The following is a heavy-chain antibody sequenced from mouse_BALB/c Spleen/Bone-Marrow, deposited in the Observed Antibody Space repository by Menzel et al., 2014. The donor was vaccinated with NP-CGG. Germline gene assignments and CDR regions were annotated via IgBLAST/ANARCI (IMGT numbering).Heavy chain of an antibody. Sequence: EVMLVESGPDLVKPGASVKISCKASGYSFTGCYMHWVKQSHGKSLEWIGRVNPNNGGTSYNQKFKGKAILTVDKSSSTAHMELRSLTSEDSAVYYCARYLYGNYFDYWGQGTTPTVSS. CDR3: ARYLYGNYFDY. V-gene: IGHV1-26*01. CDR1: GYSFTGCY. D-gene: IGHD2-1*01. CDR2: VNPNNGGT. J-gene: IGHJ2*01.